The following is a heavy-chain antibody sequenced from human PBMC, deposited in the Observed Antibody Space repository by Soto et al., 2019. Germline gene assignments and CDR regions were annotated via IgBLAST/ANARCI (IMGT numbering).Heavy chain of an antibody. J-gene: IGHJ2*01. Sequence: QVQLVQSGAEEKKPGASVKVSCKASGYTFTSYAMHWVRQAPGQRLEWMGWINAGNGNTKYSQKFQGRVTITRDTSASTPYMELSSLRSEDTAVYYCARAPSRWYFDLWGRGTLVTVSS. V-gene: IGHV1-3*05. CDR3: ARAPSRWYFDL. CDR2: INAGNGNT. CDR1: GYTFTSYA.